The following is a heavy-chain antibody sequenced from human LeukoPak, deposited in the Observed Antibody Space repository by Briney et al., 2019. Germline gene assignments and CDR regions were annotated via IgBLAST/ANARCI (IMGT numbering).Heavy chain of an antibody. D-gene: IGHD4-23*01. CDR3: ARITYGDNHFDI. CDR2: IYYSGST. Sequence: SETLSLTCTVSGGSISYYYWSWIRQPPGKGLEWIGYIYYSGSTNYNPSLKGRVTISVDTSKNQFSLKLNSVTAADTAVYYCARITYGDNHFDIWGQGTMVTVSS. J-gene: IGHJ3*02. CDR1: GGSISYYY. V-gene: IGHV4-59*01.